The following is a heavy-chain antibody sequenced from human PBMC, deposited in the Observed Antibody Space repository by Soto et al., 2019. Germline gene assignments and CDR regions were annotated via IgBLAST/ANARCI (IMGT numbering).Heavy chain of an antibody. CDR1: GFTFSSYG. V-gene: IGHV3-30*18. J-gene: IGHJ6*02. Sequence: GGSLRLSCAASGFTFSSYGMHWVRQAPGKGLEWVAVISYDGSNKYYADYVKGRFTISRDNYKNTLYLQMNSLRAEDTAVYYCAKDMNGWFPPPPVYGMDVWGQGTTVTVSS. CDR3: AKDMNGWFPPPPVYGMDV. D-gene: IGHD6-19*01. CDR2: ISYDGSNK.